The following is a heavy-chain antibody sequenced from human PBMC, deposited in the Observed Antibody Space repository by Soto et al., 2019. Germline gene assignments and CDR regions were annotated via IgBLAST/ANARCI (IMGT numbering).Heavy chain of an antibody. CDR3: VHSRCGGDCLQSYSSHYYYGMDI. CDR1: GFSLSTGGMG. V-gene: IGHV2-5*02. D-gene: IGHD2-21*02. J-gene: IGHJ6*02. CDR2: IYWDGDR. Sequence: QITLKESGPTLVKPTQTLTLTCTFSGFSLSTGGMGVGWIRQPPGKALEWLALIYWDGDRRYRPSLMSRLTIAKDTSKIQVVLTMTNMDPADTATYYCVHSRCGGDCLQSYSSHYYYGMDIWGQGTTVTVSS.